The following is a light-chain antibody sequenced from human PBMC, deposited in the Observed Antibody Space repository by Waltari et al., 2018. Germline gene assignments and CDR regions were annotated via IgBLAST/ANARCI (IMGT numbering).Light chain of an antibody. CDR3: HQYQNWALA. CDR2: GAR. Sequence: EIVMTQSPATLSVSPGERAPLSCRASQSVSSNLAWYQQKPGQAPRPLIYGARTRPTGVPGRFSGVGAGAEFTVTIRSLQSEECAVYYGHQYQNWALAFGQGTKVEIK. CDR1: QSVSSN. J-gene: IGKJ1*01. V-gene: IGKV3-15*01.